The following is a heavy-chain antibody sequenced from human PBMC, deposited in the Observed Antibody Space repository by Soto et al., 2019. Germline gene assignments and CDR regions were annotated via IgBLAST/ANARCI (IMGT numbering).Heavy chain of an antibody. D-gene: IGHD3-3*01. Sequence: SETLSLTCTVSGGSISSYYWSWIRQPPGKGLEWIGYIYYSGSTNYNPSLKSRVTISVDTSKNQFSLKLSSVTAVDTAVYYCARLEQDEYYDFWSAPDRNYYYYGMDVWGQGTTVT. J-gene: IGHJ6*02. CDR2: IYYSGST. CDR3: ARLEQDEYYDFWSAPDRNYYYYGMDV. CDR1: GGSISSYY. V-gene: IGHV4-59*01.